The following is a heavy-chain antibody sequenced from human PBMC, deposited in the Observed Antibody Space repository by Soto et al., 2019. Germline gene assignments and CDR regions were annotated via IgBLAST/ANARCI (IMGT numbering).Heavy chain of an antibody. V-gene: IGHV1-69*06. CDR2: IIPIFGTA. Sequence: QVQLVQSGAEVKKPGSSVKVSCKASGGTFSSYAISWVRQAPGQGLEWMGGIIPIFGTANYAQKFQGRVTMTEDTSTDTAYMELSSLRSEDTAVYYCATGSLGYCSGGSCSFFDYWGQGTLVTVSS. CDR3: ATGSLGYCSGGSCSFFDY. D-gene: IGHD2-15*01. CDR1: GGTFSSYA. J-gene: IGHJ4*02.